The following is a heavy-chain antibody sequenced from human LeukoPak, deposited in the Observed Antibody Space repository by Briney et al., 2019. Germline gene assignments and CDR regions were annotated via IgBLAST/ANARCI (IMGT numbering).Heavy chain of an antibody. CDR1: GYSITSSSW. V-gene: IGHV4-28*01. CDR3: ARKENVYYYFDY. J-gene: IGHJ4*02. Sequence: SSETLSLTCAVSGYSITSSSWWGWIRQPPGKGLEWIGYIYHSGTTYYNPSLQSRVTMSVDASKNQFSLKLSSVTAVDTAVYYCARKENVYYYFDYWGQGTLVTVSS. CDR2: IYHSGTT. D-gene: IGHD3-10*01.